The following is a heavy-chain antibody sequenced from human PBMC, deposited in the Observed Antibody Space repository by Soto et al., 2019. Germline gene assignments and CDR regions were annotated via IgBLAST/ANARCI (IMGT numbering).Heavy chain of an antibody. CDR1: GGTFSSYA. CDR3: AGSYKYGSGTFDAFDI. V-gene: IGHV1-69*01. CDR2: IITIFGTT. D-gene: IGHD3-10*01. Sequence: QVQLVQSGTEVKKPGSSVKVSCKASGGTFSSYAISWVRQAPGQGLEWMGGIITIFGTTNYAQRFQGRVSITADESTSTTYMELSSLRSEDTAVYYCAGSYKYGSGTFDAFDIWGQGTLVTVSS. J-gene: IGHJ3*02.